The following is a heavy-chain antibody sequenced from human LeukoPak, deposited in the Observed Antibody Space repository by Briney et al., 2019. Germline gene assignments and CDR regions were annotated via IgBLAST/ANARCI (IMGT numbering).Heavy chain of an antibody. CDR3: ARGNYYDSSGYYRLFDY. CDR2: IYYSGST. D-gene: IGHD3-22*01. V-gene: IGHV4-59*01. Sequence: SETLSLTCTVSGGSISSYYWTWIRQPPGKGLEWIGYIYYSGSTNYNPSLKSRVTISIDTTKNQFSLKLSSVTAADTAVYYFARGNYYDSSGYYRLFDYWGQGTLVTVSS. CDR1: GGSISSYY. J-gene: IGHJ4*02.